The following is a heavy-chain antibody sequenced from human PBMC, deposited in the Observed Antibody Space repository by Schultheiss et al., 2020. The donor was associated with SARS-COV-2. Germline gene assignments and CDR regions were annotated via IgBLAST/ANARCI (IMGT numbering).Heavy chain of an antibody. CDR1: GFTFSSYE. CDR2: ISSSGSTI. Sequence: GGSLRLSCAASGFTFSSYEMNWVRQAPGKGLELVSYISSSGSTIYYADSVKGRFTISRDNAKNSLYLQMNSLRAEDTAVYYCARVVGYSSSSYTDAFDIWGQGTMVTVSS. V-gene: IGHV3-48*03. J-gene: IGHJ3*02. D-gene: IGHD6-6*01. CDR3: ARVVGYSSSSYTDAFDI.